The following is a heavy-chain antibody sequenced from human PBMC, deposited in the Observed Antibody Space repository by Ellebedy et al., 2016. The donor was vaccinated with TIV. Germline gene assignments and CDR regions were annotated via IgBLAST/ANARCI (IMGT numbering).Heavy chain of an antibody. D-gene: IGHD1-14*01. V-gene: IGHV3-7*03. CDR3: ARDLNSTAWYNPYFDS. CDR1: RFSFHTYW. Sequence: GGSLRLXCEASRFSFHTYWMTWVRQAPGKGLDWVATIKQDGTEKYYVDSVKGRFTISRDNAKNSLYLQMNSLRAEDTAIYYCARDLNSTAWYNPYFDSWGQGSLVTVSS. CDR2: IKQDGTEK. J-gene: IGHJ4*02.